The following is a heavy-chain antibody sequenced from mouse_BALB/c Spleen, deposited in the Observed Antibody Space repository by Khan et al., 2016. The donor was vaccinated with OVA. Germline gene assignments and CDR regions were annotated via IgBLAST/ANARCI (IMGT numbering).Heavy chain of an antibody. D-gene: IGHD1-1*01. V-gene: IGHV3-2*02. CDR3: ARGNYYGYTMDY. CDR1: GYSITSNYA. J-gene: IGHJ4*01. Sequence: EVQLQESGPGLVKPSQSLSLTCTVTGYSITSNYAWNWIRQFPGNKLEWMGYISYSGLTSYNPSLKSRISITRDTSQNQFFLQLNSVTTEDTATYYCARGNYYGYTMDYWGQGTSVTVSS. CDR2: ISYSGLT.